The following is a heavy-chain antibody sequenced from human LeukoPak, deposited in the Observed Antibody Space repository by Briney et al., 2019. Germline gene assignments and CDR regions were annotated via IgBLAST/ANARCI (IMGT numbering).Heavy chain of an antibody. CDR1: GFTVSRNY. CDR2: IYSGGTT. Sequence: AGGSLRLSCAASGFTVSRNYMSWVRQAPGKGLEWVSVIYSGGTTYYGDSVKGRFTISRDNSKNTLYLQMNSLRAEDTAVYYCARIRVEMATMVAFDIWGRGTMVTVSS. D-gene: IGHD5-24*01. CDR3: ARIRVEMATMVAFDI. V-gene: IGHV3-66*01. J-gene: IGHJ3*02.